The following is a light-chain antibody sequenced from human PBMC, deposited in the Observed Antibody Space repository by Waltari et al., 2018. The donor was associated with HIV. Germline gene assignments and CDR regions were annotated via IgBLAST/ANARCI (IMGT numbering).Light chain of an antibody. J-gene: IGLJ3*02. CDR1: SGSIAGNY. CDR2: ENN. V-gene: IGLV6-57*02. CDR3: QSYDSNNQGV. Sequence: NFMLTQPHSVSESPGKTVIISCTGSSGSIAGNYVQWFQQRPGSAPTTVIYENNQRPSGVPDRFSGSIDTSSNSAYLTISGLKTDDEADYYCQSYDSNNQGVIGGGTKLTVL.